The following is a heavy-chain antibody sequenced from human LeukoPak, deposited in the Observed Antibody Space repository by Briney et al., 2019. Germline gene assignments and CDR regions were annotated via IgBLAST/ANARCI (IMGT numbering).Heavy chain of an antibody. CDR2: IYYSGST. D-gene: IGHD1-26*01. CDR1: GGSISRYY. J-gene: IGHJ4*02. V-gene: IGHV4-59*01. CDR3: ARDSGSYLNFDY. Sequence: SETLSLTCTVSGGSISRYYWSWIRQPPGKGLEWIGYIYYSGSTNYNPSLKSRVTISVDTSKNQFSLKLSSVTAADTAVYYCARDSGSYLNFDYWGQGTLVTVS.